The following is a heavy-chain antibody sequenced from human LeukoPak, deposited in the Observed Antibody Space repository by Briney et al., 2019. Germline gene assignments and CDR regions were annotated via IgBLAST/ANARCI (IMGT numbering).Heavy chain of an antibody. Sequence: GGSLRLSCAASGFTFTTYWMSWVRQAPGKGLECVSYISSSGGTISYADPVKGRFTISRDNAKDALYLQMNSLRAEDTANYYCGRGGNLFDPWGQGTLVTVSS. CDR3: GRGGNLFDP. V-gene: IGHV3-48*04. J-gene: IGHJ5*02. D-gene: IGHD3-16*01. CDR1: GFTFTTYW. CDR2: ISSSGGTI.